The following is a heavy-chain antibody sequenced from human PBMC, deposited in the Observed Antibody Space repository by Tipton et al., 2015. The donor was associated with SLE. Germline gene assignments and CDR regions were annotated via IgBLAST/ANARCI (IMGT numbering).Heavy chain of an antibody. CDR2: IYHSGST. V-gene: IGHV4-39*07. CDR3: ARDSHMIVVAGYFQH. CDR1: GGSISSSSYY. Sequence: TLSLTCTVSGGSISSSSYYWGWIRQPPGKGLEWIGSIYHSGSTYYNPSLKSRVTISVDTSKNQFSLKLSSVTAADTAVYYCARDSHMIVVAGYFQHWGQGTLVTVSS. J-gene: IGHJ1*01. D-gene: IGHD3-22*01.